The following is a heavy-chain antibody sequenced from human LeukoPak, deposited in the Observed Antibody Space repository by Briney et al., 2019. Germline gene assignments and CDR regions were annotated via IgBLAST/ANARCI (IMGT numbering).Heavy chain of an antibody. D-gene: IGHD7-27*01. CDR3: AKDGGLWVSAHWGDS. J-gene: IGHJ4*02. CDR2: ISYDGSNK. V-gene: IGHV3-30*04. CDR1: GFTFSSYV. Sequence: PGRSLRLSCAASGFTFSSYVMHWVRQAPGKGLEWVAVISYDGSNKYYADSVKGRFTISRDNSKNTLYLQMNSLRAEDTAVYYCAKDGGLWVSAHWGDSWGRGTLVTVSS.